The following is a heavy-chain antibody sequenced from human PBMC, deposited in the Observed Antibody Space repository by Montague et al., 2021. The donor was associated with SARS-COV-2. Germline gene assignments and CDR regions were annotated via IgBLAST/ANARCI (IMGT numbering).Heavy chain of an antibody. J-gene: IGHJ4*02. CDR2: INHRGTS. CDR3: ARGRRHFNMIVVVMTGGEYYFDY. CDR1: GGSFSDYF. Sequence: SETLSLTCAVYGGSFSDYFWTWIRQPPEKGLEWIGEINHRGTSNYNPSLKSRVSISVDTSKNQFSLYLGYVTAADTAVYYCARGRRHFNMIVVVMTGGEYYFDYWGQGTLVTVSS. D-gene: IGHD3-22*01. V-gene: IGHV4-34*01.